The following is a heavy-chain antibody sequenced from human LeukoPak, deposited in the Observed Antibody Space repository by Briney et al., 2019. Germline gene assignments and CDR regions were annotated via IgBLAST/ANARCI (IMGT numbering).Heavy chain of an antibody. CDR3: ARQGPAGHLDH. CDR2: ITTSTTTI. D-gene: IGHD6-13*01. V-gene: IGHV3-48*02. J-gene: IGHJ4*02. CDR1: GFALGSYY. Sequence: GESLRLSCAASGFALGSYYMNWVRQTPGKGLEWVSLITTSTTTIEYADSVKGRFTISRDNARNSLYLEMNSLRDEDTAVYYCARQGPAGHLDHWGQGTLVTVSS.